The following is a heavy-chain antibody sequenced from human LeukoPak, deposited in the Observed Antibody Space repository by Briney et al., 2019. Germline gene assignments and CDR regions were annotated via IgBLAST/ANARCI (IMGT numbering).Heavy chain of an antibody. CDR1: GYTFTSYG. V-gene: IGHV1-18*01. Sequence: GASVKVSCKASGYTFTSYGISWVRQAPGQGLEWMGWISAYNGNTNYAQKLQGRVTMTTDTSTSTAYMELRSLRSDDTAVYYCAREPGIAAAGSGGFDPWGQGTLVTVSS. CDR3: AREPGIAAAGSGGFDP. D-gene: IGHD6-13*01. J-gene: IGHJ5*02. CDR2: ISAYNGNT.